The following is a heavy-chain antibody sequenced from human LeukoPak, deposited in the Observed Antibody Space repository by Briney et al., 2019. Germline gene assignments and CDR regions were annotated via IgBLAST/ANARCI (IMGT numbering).Heavy chain of an antibody. CDR1: GGTFSIYA. Sequence: SVKVSCTASGGTFSIYAISWVRQAPGQGLEWMGGIIPIFGTANYAQKFQGRVTITADESTSTAYMELSSLRSEDTAVYYCASPTGHYDFKSMDVWGQGTTVTVSS. V-gene: IGHV1-69*13. D-gene: IGHD3-3*01. CDR2: IIPIFGTA. J-gene: IGHJ6*02. CDR3: ASPTGHYDFKSMDV.